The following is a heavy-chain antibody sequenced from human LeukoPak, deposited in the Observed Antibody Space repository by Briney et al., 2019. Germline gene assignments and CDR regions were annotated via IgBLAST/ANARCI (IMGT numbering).Heavy chain of an antibody. J-gene: IGHJ3*02. CDR1: GFTFSRHD. D-gene: IGHD6-13*01. V-gene: IGHV3-30*18. CDR3: AKGVSSSWSNDAFDI. Sequence: PGRSLRLSCVASGFTFSRHDMNWVRQAPGKGLEWVGVISYDGSNKYYADSVKGRFTISRDNSKNTLYPQMNSLRTEDTAVYYCAKGVSSSWSNDAFDIWGQGTMVTVSS. CDR2: ISYDGSNK.